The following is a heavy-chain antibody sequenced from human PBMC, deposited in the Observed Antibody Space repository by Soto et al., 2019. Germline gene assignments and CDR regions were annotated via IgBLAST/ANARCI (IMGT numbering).Heavy chain of an antibody. D-gene: IGHD3-9*01. J-gene: IGHJ6*02. CDR1: GGTFSSYT. CDR2: IIPILGIA. Sequence: SVKVSCKASGGTFSSYTISWVRQAPGQGLEWMGRIIPILGIANYAQKFQGRVTITADKSTSTAYMELSSLRSEDTAVYYCAREGYYDILTGYPANKNYYYYGMDFWGQGTTVTVSS. CDR3: AREGYYDILTGYPANKNYYYYGMDF. V-gene: IGHV1-69*04.